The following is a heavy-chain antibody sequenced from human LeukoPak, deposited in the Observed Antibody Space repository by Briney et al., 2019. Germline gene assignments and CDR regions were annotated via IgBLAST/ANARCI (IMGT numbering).Heavy chain of an antibody. V-gene: IGHV3-11*01. Sequence: GGSLRLSCAASGFSFSDYYMSWIRQAPGKGLEWVSYISSSGSTIYYADSVKGRFTISRDNAKNSLYLQMNSLRAEDTAVYYCARDGHYLGYSSPHYYYGMDVWGQGTTVTVSS. CDR3: ARDGHYLGYSSPHYYYGMDV. CDR2: ISSSGSTI. CDR1: GFSFSDYY. J-gene: IGHJ6*02. D-gene: IGHD6-19*01.